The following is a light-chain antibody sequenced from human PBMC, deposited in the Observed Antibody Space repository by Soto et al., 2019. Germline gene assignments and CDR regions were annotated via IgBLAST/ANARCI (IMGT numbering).Light chain of an antibody. V-gene: IGKV3-20*01. J-gene: IGKJ2*01. CDR1: QSVSSRY. CDR3: QQYGSSPRYT. CDR2: GAS. Sequence: DIVMTQSPATLSLSPGDRATLSCRASQSVSSRYLAWYQQKPGQAPRLLIYGASSRATGIPDRFSGSGSGTDFTLAISRLEPEDFAVYYCQQYGSSPRYTFGQGTKLEIK.